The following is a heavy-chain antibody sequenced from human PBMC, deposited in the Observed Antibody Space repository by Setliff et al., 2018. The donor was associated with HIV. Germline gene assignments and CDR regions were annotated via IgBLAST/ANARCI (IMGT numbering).Heavy chain of an antibody. V-gene: IGHV1-3*01. CDR3: ARSPGDYLFDY. CDR2: INAGYGNT. J-gene: IGHJ4*02. Sequence: ASVKVSCKASGYTFTSYAIHWVRQTTGQSLEWMGWINAGYGNTKYSQKFQGRVTITRDASASTAYMELSSLRSEDTAVYYCARSPGDYLFDYWGQGTLVTVSS. D-gene: IGHD4-17*01. CDR1: GYTFTSYA.